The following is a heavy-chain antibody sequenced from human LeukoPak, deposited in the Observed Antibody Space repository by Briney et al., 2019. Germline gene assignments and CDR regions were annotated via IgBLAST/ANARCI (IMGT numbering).Heavy chain of an antibody. V-gene: IGHV3-9*01. CDR2: ISWNSGSI. CDR1: GFTFDDYA. J-gene: IGHJ5*02. Sequence: PPGRSLRLSCAASGFTFDDYAMHWVRHAPGKGLEWVSGISWNSGSIGYADSVKGRFTISRDNAKNSLYLQMNSLRAEDTALYYCAKAYVAAAGTRSWFDPWGQGTLVTVSS. CDR3: AKAYVAAAGTRSWFDP. D-gene: IGHD6-13*01.